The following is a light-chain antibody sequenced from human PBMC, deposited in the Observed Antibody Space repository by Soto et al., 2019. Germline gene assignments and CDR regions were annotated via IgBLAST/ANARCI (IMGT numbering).Light chain of an antibody. J-gene: IGKJ5*01. CDR2: DAS. V-gene: IGKV1-5*01. CDR3: QQYHRSSVT. CDR1: QSLNND. Sequence: GDRVTITCRASQSLNNDLAWYQQKPGKAPNLLIYDASTLERGVPSRFSGTGSGTEFTLAISSLQPDDFATYYCQQYHRSSVTFGQGTRLEIK.